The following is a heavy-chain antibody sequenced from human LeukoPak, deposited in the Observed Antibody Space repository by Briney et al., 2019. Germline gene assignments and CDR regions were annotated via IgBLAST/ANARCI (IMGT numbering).Heavy chain of an antibody. J-gene: IGHJ4*02. V-gene: IGHV3-74*01. CDR3: VSIPGD. Sequence: GGSLRLSCAASGFTFSSYWMHWVRQAPGKGLVWVSRINSDGSSTSYADSVKGRFIISRDNAKNTLYLQMNTLRAEDTAVYYCVSIPGDWGQGILVTVSS. D-gene: IGHD7-27*01. CDR1: GFTFSSYW. CDR2: INSDGSST.